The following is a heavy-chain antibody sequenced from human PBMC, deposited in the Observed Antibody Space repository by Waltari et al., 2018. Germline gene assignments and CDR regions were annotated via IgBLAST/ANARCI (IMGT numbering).Heavy chain of an antibody. V-gene: IGHV4-39*07. J-gene: IGHJ4*02. CDR3: ARSKEWLVPDY. D-gene: IGHD6-19*01. Sequence: QLQLQESGPGLVKPSETLSLTCTVSGGSISSSSYYWGWIRQPPGKGLEWIGSIYYSGSTYYNPSLKSRVTISVDTSKNQFSLKLSSVTAADTAVYYCARSKEWLVPDYWGQGTLVIVSS. CDR2: IYYSGST. CDR1: GGSISSSSYY.